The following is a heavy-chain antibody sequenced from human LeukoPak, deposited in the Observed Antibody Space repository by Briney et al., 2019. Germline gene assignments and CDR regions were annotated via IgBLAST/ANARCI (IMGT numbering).Heavy chain of an antibody. CDR3: ARDSDYSGYDIWFDP. CDR1: GYTFTSYG. D-gene: IGHD5-12*01. Sequence: ASVKVSCKASGYTFTSYGISWVRQAPGQGLEWMGWISAYNGNTNYAQKFQGRVTMTRDMSTSTVYMELSSLRSEDTAVYYCARDSDYSGYDIWFDPWGQGTLVTVSS. CDR2: ISAYNGNT. V-gene: IGHV1-18*01. J-gene: IGHJ5*02.